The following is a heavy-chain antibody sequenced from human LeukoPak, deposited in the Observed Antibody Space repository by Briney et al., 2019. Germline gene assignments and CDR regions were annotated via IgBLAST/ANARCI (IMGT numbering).Heavy chain of an antibody. CDR2: ITASGTAM. CDR3: AKLPIMLALNRIEF. V-gene: IGHV3-23*01. CDR1: GFTFSSYS. Sequence: GGSLRLSCAASGFTFSSYSMNWVRQAPGKGLEWVSHITASGTAMFYADSVKGRFTISRDNSKNTLFLQMDSLRVEDTAVYYCAKLPIMLALNRIEFWSQGSLVTVTS. J-gene: IGHJ4*02. D-gene: IGHD2-8*01.